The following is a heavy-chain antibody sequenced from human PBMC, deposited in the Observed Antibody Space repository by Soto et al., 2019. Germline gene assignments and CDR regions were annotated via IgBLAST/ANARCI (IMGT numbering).Heavy chain of an antibody. CDR3: VKEAYQGSYYYYGFDV. J-gene: IGHJ6*02. D-gene: IGHD2-21*01. V-gene: IGHV3-9*01. Sequence: EVQLVESGGGSVQPGRSLRLSCAASGFAFDKAGMHWVRQVPGKGLEWVTGISWNSGSKGYAESVRRRFTISRDNAKNSLYLEMNSLRREDTALYFYVKEAYQGSYYYYGFDVWGQGTTVTVSS. CDR2: ISWNSGSK. CDR1: GFAFDKAG.